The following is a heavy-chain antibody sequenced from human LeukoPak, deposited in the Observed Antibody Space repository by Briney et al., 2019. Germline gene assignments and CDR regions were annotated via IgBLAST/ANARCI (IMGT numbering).Heavy chain of an antibody. CDR3: ARVYTDNGDCRDAFDI. V-gene: IGHV3-21*01. CDR2: MNTNTFI. Sequence: KTGGSLRLSCVASGFAFSSYSMIWVRQAPGKGLEWVSSMNTNTFIYYANSVKGRFTISRDNAKNSLYLQMNSLRAEDTAVYYCARVYTDNGDCRDAFDIWGQETMVTVSS. D-gene: IGHD4-17*01. J-gene: IGHJ3*02. CDR1: GFAFSSYS.